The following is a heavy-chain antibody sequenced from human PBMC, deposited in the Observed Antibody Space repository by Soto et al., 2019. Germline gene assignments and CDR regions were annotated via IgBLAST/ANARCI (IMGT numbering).Heavy chain of an antibody. D-gene: IGHD5-18*01. Sequence: PGGSLRLSCTASGFTFGDYAMSWFRQAPGKGLEWVGFIRSKAYGGTTEYAASVKGRFTISRDDSKSIAYLQMNSLKTEDTAVYYCTSRAFGYSYGLGAFDIWGQGRMVTVSS. CDR2: IRSKAYGGTT. CDR1: GFTFGDYA. V-gene: IGHV3-49*03. CDR3: TSRAFGYSYGLGAFDI. J-gene: IGHJ3*02.